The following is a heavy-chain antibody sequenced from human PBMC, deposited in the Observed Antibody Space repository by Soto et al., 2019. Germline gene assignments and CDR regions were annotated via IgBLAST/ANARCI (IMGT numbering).Heavy chain of an antibody. D-gene: IGHD3-22*01. CDR3: ARDPHSSGLRFSYNWFDP. J-gene: IGHJ5*02. CDR2: INPSGGDT. CDR1: GFTFTSYY. V-gene: IGHV1-46*03. Sequence: EASVKVSCKTSGFTFTSYYMHWARQAPGQGLEWMGIINPSGGDTTYSQKFQGRVTMTRDTSTTTVYMELSSLTSEDTAVYYCARDPHSSGLRFSYNWFDPWGQGTLVTVSS.